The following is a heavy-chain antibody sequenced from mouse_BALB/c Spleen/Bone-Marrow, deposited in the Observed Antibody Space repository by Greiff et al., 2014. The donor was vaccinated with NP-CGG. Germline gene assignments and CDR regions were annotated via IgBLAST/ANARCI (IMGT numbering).Heavy chain of an antibody. CDR1: GYSFTGYT. J-gene: IGHJ3*01. Sequence: VQLQQSGPEVVKLGASMKMSCKASGYSFTGYTMNWVKQSHGKNLEWIGLINPYNGGTHYNQKFKGKATLTVDKSSSTAYMELLSLTSEDSAVYYCAREGDYDYAWFAYWGQGTLITVSA. CDR2: INPYNGGT. D-gene: IGHD2-4*01. V-gene: IGHV1-37*01. CDR3: AREGDYDYAWFAY.